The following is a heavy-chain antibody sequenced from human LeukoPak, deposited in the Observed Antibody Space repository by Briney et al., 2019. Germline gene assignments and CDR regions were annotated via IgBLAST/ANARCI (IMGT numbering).Heavy chain of an antibody. V-gene: IGHV3-7*01. Sequence: SGGSLRLSCAASGFTFSNYWISWVRQAPGEGLERVAIIKQDGSEKFYVDSVKGRFTVSRDDAENSLYLQMNSLRVDDTAVYYCARVLRTYCCAFDVWGQGTMVTVSS. D-gene: IGHD3-10*01. J-gene: IGHJ3*01. CDR1: GFTFSNYW. CDR3: ARVLRTYCCAFDV. CDR2: IKQDGSEK.